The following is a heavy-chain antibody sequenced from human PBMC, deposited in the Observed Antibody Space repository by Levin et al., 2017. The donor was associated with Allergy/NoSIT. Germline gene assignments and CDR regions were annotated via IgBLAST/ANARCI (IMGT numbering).Heavy chain of an antibody. Sequence: EASVKVSCKASGYTFTGYYMHWVRQAPGQGLEWMGWINPNSGGTKYAQKFQGRVTMTTDTSISTAYMELSRLISDDTAVYYCAKNRAAVGTSSDYWGQGTLVTVSS. CDR2: INPNSGGT. D-gene: IGHD6-13*01. CDR3: AKNRAAVGTSSDY. J-gene: IGHJ4*02. CDR1: GYTFTGYY. V-gene: IGHV1-2*02.